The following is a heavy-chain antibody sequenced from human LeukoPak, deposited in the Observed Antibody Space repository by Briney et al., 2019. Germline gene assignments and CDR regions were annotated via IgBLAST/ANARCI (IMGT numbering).Heavy chain of an antibody. Sequence: GGSLRLSCAASGFIFNNYGMQWVRQAPGKGLEWVAGIWYDGSNKHYADSVKGRFTISRDNSKNTVYLQLNNLRAKDTGVYFCARDRNIVVPSGNFDSCGQGIVVTVSS. CDR1: GFIFNNYG. J-gene: IGHJ4*02. V-gene: IGHV3-33*01. CDR3: ARDRNIVVPSGNFDS. CDR2: IWYDGSNK. D-gene: IGHD2-2*01.